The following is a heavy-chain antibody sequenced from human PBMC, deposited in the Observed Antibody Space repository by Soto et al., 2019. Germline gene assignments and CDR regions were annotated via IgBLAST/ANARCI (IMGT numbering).Heavy chain of an antibody. CDR1: AYTFTSYC. CDR3: ARENYGDFDY. D-gene: IGHD4-17*01. CDR2: IIPIFGTA. V-gene: IGHV1-69*13. J-gene: IGHJ4*02. Sequence: SVKVSCKASAYTFTSYCISWVRQAPGQGLEWMGGIIPIFGTANYAQKFQGRVTITADESTSTAYMELSSLRSEDTAVYYCARENYGDFDYWGQGTLVTVSS.